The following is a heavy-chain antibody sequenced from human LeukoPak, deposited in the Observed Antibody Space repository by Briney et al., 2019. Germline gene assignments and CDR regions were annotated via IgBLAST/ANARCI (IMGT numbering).Heavy chain of an antibody. CDR3: ARGGGLDV. J-gene: IGHJ6*02. CDR1: GFPFNAYW. V-gene: IGHV3-7*03. D-gene: IGHD3-16*01. CDR2: IRQDGDTK. Sequence: GGSLRLSCAASGFPFNAYWMTWVRQAPGKGLEWVANIRQDGDTKYYVDPVKGRFTISRDNAKNSLYLQMSNLRAEDTAVYFCARGGGLDVWGQGATVTVSS.